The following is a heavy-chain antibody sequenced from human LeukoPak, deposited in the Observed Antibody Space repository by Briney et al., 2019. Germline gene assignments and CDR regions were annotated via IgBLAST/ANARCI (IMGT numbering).Heavy chain of an antibody. CDR1: GGSISSYY. CDR3: ARALAVAGNFDY. CDR2: IYYSGST. D-gene: IGHD6-19*01. Sequence: SETLSLTCTVSGGSISSYYWSWIRQPPGKGVEWIGYIYYSGSTNYNPSLKSRISISVDTSKNQFSLKLNSVTAADTAVYYCARALAVAGNFDYWGQGTLVTVSS. J-gene: IGHJ4*02. V-gene: IGHV4-59*01.